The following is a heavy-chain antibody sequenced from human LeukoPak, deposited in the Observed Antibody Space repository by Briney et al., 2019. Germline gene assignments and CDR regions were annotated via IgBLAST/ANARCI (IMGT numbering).Heavy chain of an antibody. V-gene: IGHV3-74*01. D-gene: IGHD1-26*01. CDR3: ARESSFEVGAIAFDY. J-gene: IGHJ4*02. CDR2: INSDGSST. Sequence: QPGGSLRLSCAASGFTFSTYLMHWVRQAPGEGLMWVSEINSDGSSTIYADSVKGRFTVSRDNPKNTLYLQMNSLRAEDTAVYYCARESSFEVGAIAFDYWGQGTLVTVSS. CDR1: GFTFSTYL.